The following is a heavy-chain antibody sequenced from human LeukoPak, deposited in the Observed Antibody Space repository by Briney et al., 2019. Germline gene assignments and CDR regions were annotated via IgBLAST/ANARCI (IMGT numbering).Heavy chain of an antibody. CDR2: IYTSGSI. CDR1: GGSISSGRYY. V-gene: IGHV4-61*02. Sequence: SQTLSLTCTVSGGSISSGRYYWSSIRQPAGKGLEWIGRIYTSGSINYNFSLKSRVTISLDTSKNQFSLKLSSVTAADTAVYYCARELNLVRAVSYNWFDSWGQGTLVTVSS. D-gene: IGHD3-10*01. J-gene: IGHJ5*01. CDR3: ARELNLVRAVSYNWFDS.